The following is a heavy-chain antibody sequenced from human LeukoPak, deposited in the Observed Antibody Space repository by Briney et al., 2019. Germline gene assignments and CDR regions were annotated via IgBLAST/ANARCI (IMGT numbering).Heavy chain of an antibody. J-gene: IGHJ6*03. CDR3: ARGVRDILSGYYTDYYFYYMDV. D-gene: IGHD3-3*01. V-gene: IGHV3-48*01. CDR1: GFTFNVYS. CDR2: ISSSLDSGM. Sequence: GGSLRLSCAASGFTFNVYSMNWVRQAPGKGLEWVSFISSSLDSGMYYADSVKGRFTISRDNAKNSLYLQMNSLRAEDTAVYYCARGVRDILSGYYTDYYFYYMDVWGKGTTVTVSS.